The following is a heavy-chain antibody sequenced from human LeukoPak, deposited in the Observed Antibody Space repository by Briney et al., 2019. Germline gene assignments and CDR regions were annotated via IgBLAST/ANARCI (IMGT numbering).Heavy chain of an antibody. CDR1: GYSFTGYY. V-gene: IGHV1-2*02. Sequence: ASVKASCKASGYSFTGYYVHWVRQAPGQGLEWMGWINPNSGGTNFAQKFQGRVTMTRDTSIGTDYMELSRLTSDDTAVYYCARFSGWYLHYFDYWGQGTLVTVSS. J-gene: IGHJ4*02. CDR2: INPNSGGT. CDR3: ARFSGWYLHYFDY. D-gene: IGHD6-19*01.